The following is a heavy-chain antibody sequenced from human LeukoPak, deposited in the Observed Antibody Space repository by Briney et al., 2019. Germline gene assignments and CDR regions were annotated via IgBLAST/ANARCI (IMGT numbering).Heavy chain of an antibody. D-gene: IGHD2-2*01. J-gene: IGHJ4*02. CDR2: IYYSGTT. CDR3: ARAASLDY. CDR1: GGSIGNFY. Sequence: SETLSPTCTVSGGSIGNFYWNWIRQSPGKGLEWIGYIYYSGTTNYNPSLKSRVTISLGMSSNQFSLRLDSVTAADTAVCYCARAASLDYWGQGILVTVSS. V-gene: IGHV4-59*01.